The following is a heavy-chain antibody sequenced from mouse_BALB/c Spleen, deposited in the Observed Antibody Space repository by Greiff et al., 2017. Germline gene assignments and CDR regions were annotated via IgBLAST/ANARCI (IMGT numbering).Heavy chain of an antibody. V-gene: IGHV1S56*01. D-gene: IGHD1-1*01. CDR3: ARRDYYYGSSYYAMDY. CDR1: GYTFTSYY. Sequence: QVQLKESGPELVKPGASVKMSCKASGYTFTSYYIHWVKQRPGQGLEWIGWIYPGDGSTKYNEKFKGKTTLTADKSSSTAYMLLSSLTSEDSAIYFCARRDYYYGSSYYAMDYWGQGTSVTVSS. J-gene: IGHJ4*01. CDR2: IYPGDGST.